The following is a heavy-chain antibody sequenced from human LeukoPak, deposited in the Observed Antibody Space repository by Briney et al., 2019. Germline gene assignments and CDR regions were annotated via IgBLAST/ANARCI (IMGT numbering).Heavy chain of an antibody. Sequence: SETLSLTCTVSGYFISSGCYWGWIRQPAGKGLEWIGRIYTSGSTNYNPSLKSRVTISVDTSKNQFSLKLSSMTAADTAVYYCARDGPFVVPAVSWGQGTLVTVSS. CDR1: GYFISSGCY. CDR3: ARDGPFVVPAVS. J-gene: IGHJ5*02. CDR2: IYTSGST. V-gene: IGHV4-61*02. D-gene: IGHD2-2*01.